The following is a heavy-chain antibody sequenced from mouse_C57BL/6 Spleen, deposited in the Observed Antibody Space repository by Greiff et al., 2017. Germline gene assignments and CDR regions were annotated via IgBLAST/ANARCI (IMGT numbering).Heavy chain of an antibody. V-gene: IGHV1-7*01. Sequence: QVQLKQSGAELAKPGASVKLSCKASGYTFTSYWMHWVKQRPGQGLDWIGYFNPSSGYIKSNQKFKDKATLTADKSSSTADMQLSSLTYEDSAVYDCARSYGNYGWFAYWGQGTMVTVSA. CDR2: FNPSSGYI. J-gene: IGHJ3*01. CDR1: GYTFTSYW. D-gene: IGHD2-1*01. CDR3: ARSYGNYGWFAY.